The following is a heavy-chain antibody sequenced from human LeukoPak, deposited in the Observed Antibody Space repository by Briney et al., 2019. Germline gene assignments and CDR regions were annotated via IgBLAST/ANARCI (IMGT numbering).Heavy chain of an antibody. CDR3: AKVGARGDYYYYMDV. D-gene: IGHD1-26*01. Sequence: GGSLRLSCAASGFTFDDYTMHWVRQAPGKGLEWVSLISWDGGSTYYADSVKGRFTISRDNSKNSLYLQMNSLRTEDTALYYCAKVGARGDYYYYMDVWGKGTTVTVSS. J-gene: IGHJ6*03. CDR1: GFTFDDYT. V-gene: IGHV3-43*01. CDR2: ISWDGGST.